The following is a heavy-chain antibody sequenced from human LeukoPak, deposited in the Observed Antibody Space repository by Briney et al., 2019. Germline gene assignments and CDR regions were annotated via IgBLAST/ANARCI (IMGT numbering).Heavy chain of an antibody. V-gene: IGHV3-21*01. Sequence: PGGSLRLSCAASGFTFSSYSMNWVRQAPGKGLEWVSSITRSSIYIYYADSVKGRFTISRDNAKNSLYLQMNSLRAEDTAVYYCARVGYDGTGYYSLGNYWGQGTLVSVSS. CDR1: GFTFSSYS. CDR2: ITRSSIYI. J-gene: IGHJ4*02. D-gene: IGHD3-22*01. CDR3: ARVGYDGTGYYSLGNY.